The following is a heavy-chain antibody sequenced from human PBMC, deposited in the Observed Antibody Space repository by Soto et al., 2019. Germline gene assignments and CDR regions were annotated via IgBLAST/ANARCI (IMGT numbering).Heavy chain of an antibody. CDR1: GYTFTSYG. Sequence: GASVKVSCKASGYTFTSYGISWVRQAPGQGLEWMGWISAYNGNTNYAQKLQGRGTMTTDTSTSTAYMELRSLRSDDTAVYYCEREAAYYDFWSGYFPPRDYYYYGMDVWGQGTTVTVSS. J-gene: IGHJ6*02. V-gene: IGHV1-18*01. D-gene: IGHD3-3*01. CDR3: EREAAYYDFWSGYFPPRDYYYYGMDV. CDR2: ISAYNGNT.